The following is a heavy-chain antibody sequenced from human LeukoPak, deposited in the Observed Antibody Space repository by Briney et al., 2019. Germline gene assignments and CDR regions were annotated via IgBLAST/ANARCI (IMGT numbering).Heavy chain of an antibody. CDR2: ISSSGSTI. D-gene: IGHD5-24*01. Sequence: GGSLRLSCAASGFTFSDYYMSWIRQAPGKGLEWVSYISSSGSTIYYADSVKGRFTISRDNAKNSLYLQMNSLRAEDTAVYYCAKPTRSAGMATDAFDIWGQGTMVTVSS. V-gene: IGHV3-11*01. CDR3: AKPTRSAGMATDAFDI. J-gene: IGHJ3*02. CDR1: GFTFSDYY.